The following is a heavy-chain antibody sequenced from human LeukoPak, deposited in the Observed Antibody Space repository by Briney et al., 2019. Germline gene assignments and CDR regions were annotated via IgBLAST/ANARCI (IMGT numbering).Heavy chain of an antibody. CDR1: GYTCSNYV. J-gene: IGHJ4*02. CDR3: ARDDCGDTCYPGVY. V-gene: IGHV1-3*01. Sequence: ASVKLSCNASGYTCSNYVVHWMGRATGHRPEWMRRINAHIDYTKYSQNFQDSVTITRDTSASTAYMELSSLTSEDTALYYCARDDCGDTCYPGVYWGQGTLVTVSS. CDR2: INAHIDYT. D-gene: IGHD2-21*01.